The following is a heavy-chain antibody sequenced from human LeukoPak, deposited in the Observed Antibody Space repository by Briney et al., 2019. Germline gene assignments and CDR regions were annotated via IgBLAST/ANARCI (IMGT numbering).Heavy chain of an antibody. CDR1: GGSISSSSYY. J-gene: IGHJ3*02. Sequence: PSETLSLTCTVSGGSISSSSYYWGWIRQPPGKGLEWIGYIYYSGSTNYNPSLKSRVSTSVDTSKNQFSLKLSSVTAADTAVYYCARRGSGSYYYAFDIWGQGTMVTVSS. D-gene: IGHD1-26*01. CDR2: IYYSGST. CDR3: ARRGSGSYYYAFDI. V-gene: IGHV4-61*05.